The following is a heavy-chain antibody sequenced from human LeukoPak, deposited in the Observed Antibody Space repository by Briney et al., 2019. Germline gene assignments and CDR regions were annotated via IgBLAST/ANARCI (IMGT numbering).Heavy chain of an antibody. CDR3: ASGDSSSSEFDP. CDR2: ISAYNGNT. J-gene: IGHJ5*02. V-gene: IGHV1-18*01. D-gene: IGHD6-6*01. CDR1: GYTFTSYG. Sequence: ASAKVSCKASGYTFTSYGISWVRQAPGQGLEWMGWISAYNGNTNYAQKLQGRVTMTTDTSTSKAYMELRSLRSDDTAVYYCASGDSSSSEFDPWGQGTLVTVSS.